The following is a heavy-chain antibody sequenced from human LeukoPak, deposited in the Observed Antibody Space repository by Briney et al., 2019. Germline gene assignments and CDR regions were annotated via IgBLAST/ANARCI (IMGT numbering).Heavy chain of an antibody. CDR1: GYTFTSYG. CDR2: INAGNGNT. V-gene: IGHV1-3*01. CDR3: ARAGVGTTPNDY. D-gene: IGHD1-26*01. J-gene: IGHJ4*02. Sequence: GASVKVSCKASGYTFTSYGISWVRQAPGQGLEWMGWINAGNGNTKYSQKFQGRVTITRDTSASTAYMELSSLRSEDTAVYYCARAGVGTTPNDYWGQGTLVTVSS.